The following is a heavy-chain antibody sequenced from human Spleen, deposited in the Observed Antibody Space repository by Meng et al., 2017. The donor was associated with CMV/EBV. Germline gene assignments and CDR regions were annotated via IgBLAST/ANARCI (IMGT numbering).Heavy chain of an antibody. D-gene: IGHD2-21*02. CDR2: IYYTGST. Sequence: SETLSLTCTVSGGSISRCYWSWIRQPPGKGLEWIGYIYYTGSTNYNPSLKSRVTMSIDTSKKQFSLKLNSVTAADSAVYYCARVGVTPFDAFDIWGQGTMVTVSS. V-gene: IGHV4-59*01. CDR3: ARVGVTPFDAFDI. J-gene: IGHJ3*02. CDR1: GGSISRCY.